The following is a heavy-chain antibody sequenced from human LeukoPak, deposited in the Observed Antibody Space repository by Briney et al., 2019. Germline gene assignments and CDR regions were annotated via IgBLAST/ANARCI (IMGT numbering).Heavy chain of an antibody. J-gene: IGHJ4*02. V-gene: IGHV1-2*02. D-gene: IGHD2-21*02. CDR3: ARASSCGAGCYYYFDY. CDR1: GYTFTGYY. Sequence: ASVKVSCKASGYTFTGYYMHWVRQAPGQGLECMGWINPNSGGANYAQKFQGRVAMTRDTSINTAYMELSSLRSDDTAVYFCARASSCGAGCYYYFDYWGQGTLVAVSS. CDR2: INPNSGGA.